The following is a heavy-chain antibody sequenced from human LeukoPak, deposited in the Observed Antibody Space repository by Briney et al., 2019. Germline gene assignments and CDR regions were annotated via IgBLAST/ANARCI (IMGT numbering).Heavy chain of an antibody. V-gene: IGHV4-34*01. J-gene: IGHJ3*02. CDR3: ARGARLRYFDWLSFDDAFDI. CDR2: INHSGST. CDR1: GGSFSGYY. D-gene: IGHD3-9*01. Sequence: SETLSLTCAVYGGSFSGYYWSWIRQPPGKGLEWIGEINHSGSTNYNPSLKSRVTISVDTSKNQFSLKLSSVTAADTAVYYCARGARLRYFDWLSFDDAFDIWGQGTMVTVSS.